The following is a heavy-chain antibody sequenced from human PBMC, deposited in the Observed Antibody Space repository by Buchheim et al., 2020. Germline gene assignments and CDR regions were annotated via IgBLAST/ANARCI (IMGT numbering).Heavy chain of an antibody. V-gene: IGHV3-64*02. J-gene: IGHJ4*02. Sequence: EVQLVESGEGLVQPGGSLRLSCAASGFTFSSYAMHWVRQAPGKGLEYVSAISSNGGSTYYADSVKGRFTISRDNSKNTLYLQMGSLRAEDMAVYYCARGSGYDFWSGYYFDYWGQGTL. CDR2: ISSNGGST. D-gene: IGHD3-3*01. CDR1: GFTFSSYA. CDR3: ARGSGYDFWSGYYFDY.